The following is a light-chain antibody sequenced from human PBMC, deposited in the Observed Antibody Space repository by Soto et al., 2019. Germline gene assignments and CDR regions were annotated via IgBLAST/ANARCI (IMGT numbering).Light chain of an antibody. Sequence: DIQMTQSPSTLSASVGDRVTITCRASQSISSWLAWYQQKPGKARKLLIYDASSLESGVPSRFSGSGSGTEFTLTISSLQPDDFATYYCQQYNSYSTFGQGTKLEIK. V-gene: IGKV1-5*01. CDR3: QQYNSYST. J-gene: IGKJ2*01. CDR2: DAS. CDR1: QSISSW.